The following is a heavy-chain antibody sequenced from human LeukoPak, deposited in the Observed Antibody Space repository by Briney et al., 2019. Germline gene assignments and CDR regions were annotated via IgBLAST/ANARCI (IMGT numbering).Heavy chain of an antibody. Sequence: TGGSLRLSCAASGFTFSSYAMSWVRQAPGKGLEWVSAISGSGGSTYYADSVKGRFTISRDNSKNTLYLQMNSLRAEDTAVYYCAREHSSGWYRSSTSVQNYYYYGMDVWGQGTTVTVSS. J-gene: IGHJ6*02. D-gene: IGHD6-19*01. V-gene: IGHV3-23*01. CDR2: ISGSGGST. CDR1: GFTFSSYA. CDR3: AREHSSGWYRSSTSVQNYYYYGMDV.